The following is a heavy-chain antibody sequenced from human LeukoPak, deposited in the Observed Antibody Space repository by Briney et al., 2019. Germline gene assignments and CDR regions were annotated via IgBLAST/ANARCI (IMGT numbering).Heavy chain of an antibody. D-gene: IGHD6-6*01. CDR3: ARSPYSSSNAFDI. CDR1: GYTFTGYY. Sequence: ASVKVSCKASGYTFTGYYMHWVRQAPGQGLEWMGWINPNSGGTNYAQKFQGRVTMTRDTSISTAYMELSKLRSDDTAVYYCARSPYSSSNAFDIWGQGTMVTVSS. CDR2: INPNSGGT. J-gene: IGHJ3*02. V-gene: IGHV1-2*02.